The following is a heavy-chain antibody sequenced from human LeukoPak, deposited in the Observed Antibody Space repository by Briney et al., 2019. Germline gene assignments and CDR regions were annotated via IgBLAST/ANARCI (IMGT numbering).Heavy chain of an antibody. CDR1: GFTFSSYS. V-gene: IGHV3-21*01. CDR3: AREGDSSSVNDY. J-gene: IGHJ4*02. D-gene: IGHD6-6*01. CDR2: ISGSSSYI. Sequence: GGSLRLSCAASGFTFSSYSMNWVRQAPGKGLEWVSSISGSSSYIYYADSVKGRFTISRDNAKNSLYLQMNSLRAEDTAVYYCAREGDSSSVNDYWGQGTLVTVSS.